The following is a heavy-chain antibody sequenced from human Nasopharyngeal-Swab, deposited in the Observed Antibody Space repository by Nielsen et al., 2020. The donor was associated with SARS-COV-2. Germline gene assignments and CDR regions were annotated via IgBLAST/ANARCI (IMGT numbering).Heavy chain of an antibody. J-gene: IGHJ4*02. V-gene: IGHV4-30-2*06. CDR3: ARENFGFDY. D-gene: IGHD3-10*01. CDR2: IYRSGST. CDR1: GYTIASGGYS. Sequence: SETLSLTCAVSGYTIASGGYSWTWIRQSPRRGLEWIGYIYRSGSTYYNPSLKSRVTISVDRSKNQFSLKLSSVTAADTALYYCARENFGFDYWGQGILVTVSS.